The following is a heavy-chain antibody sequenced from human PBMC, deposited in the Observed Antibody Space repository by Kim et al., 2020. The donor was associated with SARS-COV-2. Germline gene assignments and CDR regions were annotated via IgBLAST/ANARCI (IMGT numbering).Heavy chain of an antibody. J-gene: IGHJ5*02. Sequence: SETLSLTCTVSGGAISSSSYYWGWIRQPPGKGLEWIGIIYYSGSTYYNPSLKSRVTISVDTSKNQFSLKLTSVTAADTGVYYCSRLTSSGWARVDTWGQG. CDR3: SRLTSSGWARVDT. CDR2: IYYSGST. V-gene: IGHV4-39*01. CDR1: GGAISSSSYY. D-gene: IGHD6-25*01.